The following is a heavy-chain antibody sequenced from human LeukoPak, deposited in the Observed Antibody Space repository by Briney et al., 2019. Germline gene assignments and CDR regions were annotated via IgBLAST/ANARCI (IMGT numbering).Heavy chain of an antibody. D-gene: IGHD2-2*01. V-gene: IGHV3-23*01. CDR2: ISASGDST. Sequence: GGSLRLSCAASGFTFGSYAMSWVRQAPGKGLEWVSGISASGDSTYYADSVKGRFTISRDNSKNTLYLQMNSLRAEDTAVYYCAKDLLGYCSSTSCYPNDYWGQGTLVTVSS. CDR1: GFTFGSYA. J-gene: IGHJ4*02. CDR3: AKDLLGYCSSTSCYPNDY.